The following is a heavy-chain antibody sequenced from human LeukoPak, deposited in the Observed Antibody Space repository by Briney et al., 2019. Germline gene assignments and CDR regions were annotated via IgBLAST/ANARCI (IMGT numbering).Heavy chain of an antibody. CDR3: AKATVASLGSIEH. Sequence: GGSLRLSYEASGFTFHDFAIHWVRQPPGKGLEWVSGITWNSGTIAYADSVKGRFTIARDNAKNSLYLQMNNLRPEDMAFYYCAKATVASLGSIEHWSQGTLVTVSS. J-gene: IGHJ4*02. D-gene: IGHD5-12*01. CDR2: ITWNSGTI. V-gene: IGHV3-9*03. CDR1: GFTFHDFA.